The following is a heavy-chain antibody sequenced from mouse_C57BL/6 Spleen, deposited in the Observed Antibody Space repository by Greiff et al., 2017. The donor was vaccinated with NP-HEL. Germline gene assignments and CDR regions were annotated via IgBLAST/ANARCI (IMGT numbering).Heavy chain of an antibody. CDR3: ARASNYYGSRGAMDY. D-gene: IGHD1-1*01. J-gene: IGHJ4*01. CDR2: INYDGSST. V-gene: IGHV5-16*01. CDR1: GFTFSDYY. Sequence: EVQWVESEGGLVQPGSSMKLSCTASGFTFSDYYMAWVRQVPEKGLEWVANINYDGSSTYYLDSLKSRFIISRDNAKNILYLQMSSLKSEDTATYYCARASNYYGSRGAMDYWGQGTSVTVSS.